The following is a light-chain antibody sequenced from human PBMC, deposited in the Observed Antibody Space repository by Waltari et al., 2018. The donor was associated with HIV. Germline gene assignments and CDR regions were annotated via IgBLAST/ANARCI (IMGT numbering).Light chain of an antibody. CDR3: QQSGTSPYT. V-gene: IGKV3-20*01. CDR1: QSVSSSY. CDR2: DAS. J-gene: IGKJ2*01. Sequence: EIVLTQSPGTLSLSPWERATLSCRASQSVSSSYLAWYQHKPGQTPRLLIYDASIRATGIPDRFSGSGSGTDFILTISRLEPEDFAVYYCQQSGTSPYTFGQGTKLEIK.